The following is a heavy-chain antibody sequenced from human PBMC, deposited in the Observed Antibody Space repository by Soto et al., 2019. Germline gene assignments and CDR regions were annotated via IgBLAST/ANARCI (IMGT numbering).Heavy chain of an antibody. CDR1: GYSFTSYW. Sequence: PGESLKISCKGSGYSFTSYWIGWVRQMPGKGLEWMGIIYPGDSDTRYSPSFQGQVTISADKSISTAYLQWSSLKASDTAMYYCARLATYFSYCSGSSCDGWSYYNWFDPWGQGTLVTVAS. D-gene: IGHD2-15*01. V-gene: IGHV5-51*01. CDR3: ARLATYFSYCSGSSCDGWSYYNWFDP. CDR2: IYPGDSDT. J-gene: IGHJ5*02.